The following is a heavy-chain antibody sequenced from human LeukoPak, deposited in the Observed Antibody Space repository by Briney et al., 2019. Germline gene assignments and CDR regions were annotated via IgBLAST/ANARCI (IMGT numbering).Heavy chain of an antibody. D-gene: IGHD3-16*01. Sequence: GGSLRLSCSASGFTFSDYDMNWVRQAPGKGLEWVSSISYLSSHVYYGDSVKGRFSISRDNAKNSLYMQMNSLGAEDTAIYYCGRAFPPLRASSAGDLWGQGILVTVSS. CDR2: ISYLSSHV. V-gene: IGHV3-21*01. CDR3: GRAFPPLRASSAGDL. J-gene: IGHJ4*02. CDR1: GFTFSDYD.